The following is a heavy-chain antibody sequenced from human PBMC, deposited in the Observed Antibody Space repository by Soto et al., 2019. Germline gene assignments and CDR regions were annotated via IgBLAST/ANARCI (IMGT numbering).Heavy chain of an antibody. V-gene: IGHV3-23*01. J-gene: IGHJ4*02. CDR2: ISGSGGST. Sequence: ESGGGLVQPGGSLRLSCAASGFTFSSYAMSWVRQAPGKGLEWVSAISGSGGSTYYADSVKGRFTISRDNSKNTLYLQMNSLRAEDTAVYYCAKDHYYDSSGYYYFDYWGQGTLVTVSS. CDR1: GFTFSSYA. D-gene: IGHD3-22*01. CDR3: AKDHYYDSSGYYYFDY.